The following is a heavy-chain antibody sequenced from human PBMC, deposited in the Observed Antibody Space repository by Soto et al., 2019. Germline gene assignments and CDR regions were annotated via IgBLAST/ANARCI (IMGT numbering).Heavy chain of an antibody. CDR1: RFTSSDYY. CDR2: ISSSGSTI. CDR3: ARDAPSMITFGGVIAPYYFDY. D-gene: IGHD3-16*02. J-gene: IGHJ4*02. V-gene: IGHV3-11*01. Sequence: GGSLRLSCASSRFTSSDYYMSCIRQAPGKGLEWVSYISSSGSTIYYADSVKGRFTISRDNAKNSLYLQMNSLRAEDTAVYYCARDAPSMITFGGVIAPYYFDYWGQGTLVTV.